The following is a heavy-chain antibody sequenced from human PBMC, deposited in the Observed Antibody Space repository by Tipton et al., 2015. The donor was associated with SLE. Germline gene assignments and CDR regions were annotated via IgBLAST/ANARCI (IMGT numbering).Heavy chain of an antibody. D-gene: IGHD1-1*01. V-gene: IGHV4-59*11. J-gene: IGHJ4*02. CDR3: ARLGTGIFDY. CDR1: GASITSHY. CDR2: IYYSGST. Sequence: GASITSHYWSWIRQPPGKGLEWIGYIYYSGSTNYHPSLRGRGTISVDTSKNQFSLKLSSVTAADTAVYYCARLGTGIFDYWGQGTLVTVSS.